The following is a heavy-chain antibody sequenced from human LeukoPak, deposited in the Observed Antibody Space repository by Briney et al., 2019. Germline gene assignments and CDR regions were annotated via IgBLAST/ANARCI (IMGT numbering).Heavy chain of an antibody. CDR2: IKEDGSER. D-gene: IGHD5-24*01. V-gene: IGHV3-7*01. Sequence: PGGCLRLSCAASEFTITTYWMTWVRQAPGKGLEWVAKIKEDGSERSYVDSVKGRFTISRDNARNSLYLQMNSLRVEDTAVYFCARHQMDTGYRPFDIWGQGRMVTVSS. CDR1: EFTITTYW. J-gene: IGHJ3*02. CDR3: ARHQMDTGYRPFDI.